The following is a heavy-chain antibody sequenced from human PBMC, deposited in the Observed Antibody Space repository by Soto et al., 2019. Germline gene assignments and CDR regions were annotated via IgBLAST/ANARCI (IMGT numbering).Heavy chain of an antibody. V-gene: IGHV3-48*01. CDR3: VGEVGFQLIY. CDR1: GLPFSTLT. CDR2: ITSSSVT. J-gene: IGHJ4*02. D-gene: IGHD2-2*01. Sequence: EVQLVESGGGLVQPGGPLSLSFEALGLPFSTLTMNWSPQLPGKGLEWISYITSSSVTMYADSVKGRFTISRDNAKNSLYLQMNSLRAEDTAVYFCVGEVGFQLIYWGQGTLVTVSS.